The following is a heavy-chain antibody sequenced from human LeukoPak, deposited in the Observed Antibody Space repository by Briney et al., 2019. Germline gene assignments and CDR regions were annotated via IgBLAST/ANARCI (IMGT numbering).Heavy chain of an antibody. D-gene: IGHD3-9*01. Sequence: PSETLSLTCTVSGGSISSGGYYWSWIRQHPGKGLEWIGYIYYSGSTYYNPSLKSRVTISVDTSKNQFSLKLSSVTAADTAVYYCARGGILTGYHNWFDPWGQGTLVTVSS. J-gene: IGHJ5*02. CDR3: ARGGILTGYHNWFDP. CDR2: IYYSGST. V-gene: IGHV4-31*03. CDR1: GGSISSGGYY.